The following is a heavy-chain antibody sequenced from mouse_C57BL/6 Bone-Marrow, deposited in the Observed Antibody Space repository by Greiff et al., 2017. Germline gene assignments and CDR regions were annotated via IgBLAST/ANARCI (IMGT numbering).Heavy chain of an antibody. Sequence: QVQLQQSGAELVMPGASVKLSCKASGYTFTSYWMHWVKQRPGQGLEWIGEIDPSDSYTNYNHKFKGKSTLTVDKSSSTAYMQLSSLTSEDSAVYYCARDGYSGDVDYWGQGTTLTVSA. V-gene: IGHV1-69*01. CDR2: IDPSDSYT. J-gene: IGHJ2*01. CDR3: ARDGYSGDVDY. CDR1: GYTFTSYW. D-gene: IGHD2-12*01.